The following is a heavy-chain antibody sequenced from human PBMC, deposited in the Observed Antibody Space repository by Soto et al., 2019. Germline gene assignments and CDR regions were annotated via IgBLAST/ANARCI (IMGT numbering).Heavy chain of an antibody. CDR2: IYYSGST. CDR3: ARTEIAVAGTEGYNWFDP. D-gene: IGHD6-19*01. J-gene: IGHJ5*02. CDR1: GGSISSYY. V-gene: IGHV4-59*01. Sequence: SETLSLTCTVSGGSISSYYWSWIRQPPGKGLEWIVYIYYSGSTNYNPSLKSRVTISVDTSKNQFSLKLSSVTAADTAVYYCARTEIAVAGTEGYNWFDPWGQGTLVTVSS.